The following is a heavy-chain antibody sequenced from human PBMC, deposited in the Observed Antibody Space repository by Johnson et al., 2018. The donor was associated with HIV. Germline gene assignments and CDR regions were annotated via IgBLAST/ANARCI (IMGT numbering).Heavy chain of an antibody. D-gene: IGHD5-12*01. CDR2: IKQDGSEK. CDR1: GFTFSSYW. Sequence: VQLVESGGGVVQPGRSLRLSCAASGFTFSSYWMSWVRQAPGKGLEWVANIKQDGSEKYYVDSVKGRFTISRDNAKNSLYLQMKSLRADDTAVYYCARESTIGAGLDAFDIWCQGTMVTVSS. V-gene: IGHV3-7*05. J-gene: IGHJ3*02. CDR3: ARESTIGAGLDAFDI.